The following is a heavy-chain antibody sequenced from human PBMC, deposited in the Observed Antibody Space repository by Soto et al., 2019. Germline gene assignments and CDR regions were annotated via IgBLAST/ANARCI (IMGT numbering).Heavy chain of an antibody. Sequence: PGGSLRLSYAASGFTFSSYSMNWVRQAPGKGLEWVSSISSSSSYIYYADSVKGRFTISRDNAKNSLYLQMNSLRAEDTAVYYCARDSPIAAAGSGAFDIWGQGTMVTVSS. CDR1: GFTFSSYS. CDR2: ISSSSSYI. J-gene: IGHJ3*02. V-gene: IGHV3-21*01. CDR3: ARDSPIAAAGSGAFDI. D-gene: IGHD6-13*01.